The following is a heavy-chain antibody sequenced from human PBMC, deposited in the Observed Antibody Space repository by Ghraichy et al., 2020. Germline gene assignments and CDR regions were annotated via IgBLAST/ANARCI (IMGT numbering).Heavy chain of an antibody. Sequence: ASVKVSCKASGYTFTSYAMHWVRQAPGQRLEGMGWINAGNGNTKYSQKFQGRVTITRDTSASTAYMELSSLRSEDTAVYYCARRDFWSGYYPVLDYWGQGTLVTVSS. D-gene: IGHD3-3*01. CDR2: INAGNGNT. J-gene: IGHJ4*02. CDR1: GYTFTSYA. CDR3: ARRDFWSGYYPVLDY. V-gene: IGHV1-3*01.